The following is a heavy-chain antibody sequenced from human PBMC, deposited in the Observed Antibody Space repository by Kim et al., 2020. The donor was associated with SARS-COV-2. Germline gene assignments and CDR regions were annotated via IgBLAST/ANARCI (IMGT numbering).Heavy chain of an antibody. CDR3: ARALDYGDYVGVDY. D-gene: IGHD4-17*01. Sequence: GGSLRLSCAASGFTFSSYAMHWVRQAPGKGLEWVAVISYDGSNKYYADSVKGRFTISRDNSKNTLYLQMNSLRAEDTAVYYCARALDYGDYVGVDYWGQGTLVTVSS. CDR1: GFTFSSYA. CDR2: ISYDGSNK. V-gene: IGHV3-30*04. J-gene: IGHJ4*02.